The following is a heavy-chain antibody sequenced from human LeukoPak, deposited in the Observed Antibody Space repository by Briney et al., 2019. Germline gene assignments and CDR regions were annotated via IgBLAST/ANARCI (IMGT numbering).Heavy chain of an antibody. CDR2: MSSSSSYI. Sequence: GGSLRLSCAASGFTFRSYSMSWVRQAPGKGLEWVSSMSSSSSYIYYADSVKGRFTISRDNAKNSLYLQMNSLRAEDTAVYYCARVPGGEVDYWGQGTLVTVSS. D-gene: IGHD3-16*01. CDR1: GFTFRSYS. J-gene: IGHJ4*02. CDR3: ARVPGGEVDY. V-gene: IGHV3-21*01.